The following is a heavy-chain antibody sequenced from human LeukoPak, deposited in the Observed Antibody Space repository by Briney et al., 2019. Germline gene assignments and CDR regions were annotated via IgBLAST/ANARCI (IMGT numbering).Heavy chain of an antibody. Sequence: PGGSLRLSCAASGFTFSSYGMHWVRQAPGKGLEWVAFIRYDGSNKYYADSVKRRFTISRDNSKNTLYLQMNSLRAEDTAVYYCAKDLLAYCSGGSCSDLDPWGQGTLVTVSS. D-gene: IGHD2-15*01. V-gene: IGHV3-30*02. CDR3: AKDLLAYCSGGSCSDLDP. CDR2: IRYDGSNK. CDR1: GFTFSSYG. J-gene: IGHJ5*02.